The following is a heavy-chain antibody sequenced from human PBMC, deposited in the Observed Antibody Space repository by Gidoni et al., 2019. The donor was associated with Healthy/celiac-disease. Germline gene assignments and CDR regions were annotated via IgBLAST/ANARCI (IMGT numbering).Heavy chain of an antibody. V-gene: IGHV3-15*01. J-gene: IGHJ5*02. CDR2: IKSKTDGGTT. CDR3: TTDLEVVVAWFDP. Sequence: EVQLVESGGGLVKPGGSLRLSCAASGFTFSNALMSWVRQAQGKGLEWFGRIKSKTDGGTTDYAAPVKGRFTISRDDSKNTLYLQMNSLKTEDTAVYYCTTDLEVVVAWFDPWGQGTLVTVSS. CDR1: GFTFSNAL. D-gene: IGHD2-15*01.